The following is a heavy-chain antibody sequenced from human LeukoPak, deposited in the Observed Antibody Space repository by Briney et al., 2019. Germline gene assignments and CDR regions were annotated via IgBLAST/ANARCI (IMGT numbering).Heavy chain of an antibody. CDR1: GFTFSAYA. J-gene: IGHJ6*02. V-gene: IGHV3-64D*09. D-gene: IGHD3-10*01. CDR2: ISNNGGSS. CDR3: ARSYGSAPDV. Sequence: GGSLRLSCSASGFTFSAYAMYWVRQAPGKGLEYVSGISNNGGSSFYADSVKGRFTISRDNSKNTLYLQMSSLRAEDTAVYYCARSYGSAPDVWGQGTTVTVSS.